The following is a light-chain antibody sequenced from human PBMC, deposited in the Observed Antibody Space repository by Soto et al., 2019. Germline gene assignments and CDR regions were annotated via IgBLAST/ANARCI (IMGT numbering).Light chain of an antibody. CDR2: GAS. Sequence: EVVMTQPPATLSVSPGERATLSCSASQSVTSNLAWYQQKPGQAPRLPIHGASTRATGIPARFRGSGSGTEFTLTLSSLQSEDFAVYYCQQYNNWPPGTFGQGTKVDIK. CDR3: QQYNNWPPGT. CDR1: QSVTSN. V-gene: IGKV3-15*01. J-gene: IGKJ1*01.